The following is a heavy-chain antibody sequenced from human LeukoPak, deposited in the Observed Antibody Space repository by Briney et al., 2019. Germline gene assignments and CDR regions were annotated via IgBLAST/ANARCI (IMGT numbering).Heavy chain of an antibody. J-gene: IGHJ4*02. CDR2: ISGSGDTT. CDR1: GFTFSVYG. CDR3: AKDHFGI. Sequence: PGGSLRLSCAASGFTFSVYGMSWVRQAPGKGLEWVSAISGSGDTTYYADSVKGRFTISRDNSKNTLYLQMNSLRAEDTAMYYCAKDHFGIWGQGTLVTVSS. V-gene: IGHV3-23*01. D-gene: IGHD1-14*01.